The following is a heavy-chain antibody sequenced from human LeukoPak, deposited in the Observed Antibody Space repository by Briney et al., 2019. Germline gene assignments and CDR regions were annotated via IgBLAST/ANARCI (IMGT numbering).Heavy chain of an antibody. D-gene: IGHD6-13*01. V-gene: IGHV1-18*01. J-gene: IGHJ4*02. CDR2: ISAYNGNT. CDR1: GYTFTSYG. CDR3: ARVAAAGGLDY. Sequence: ASVTVSCKASGYTFTSYGISWVRQDPGQGLEWMGWISAYNGNTNYAQKLQGRVTMTTDTSTSPAYMELRSLRSDDTAVYYCARVAAAGGLDYWGQGTLVTVSS.